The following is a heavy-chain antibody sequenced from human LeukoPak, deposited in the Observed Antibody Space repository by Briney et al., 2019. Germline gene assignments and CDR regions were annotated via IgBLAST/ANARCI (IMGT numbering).Heavy chain of an antibody. J-gene: IGHJ4*02. CDR2: IYHSGST. Sequence: KPSETLSLTCTVSSASITSSPYFWGWIRQSPGKGLEWIGEIYHSGSTNYNPSLKSRVTISVDKSKNQFSLKLSSVTAADTAVYYCARASHDYGDYSHFDYWGQGTLVTVSS. V-gene: IGHV4-39*07. D-gene: IGHD4-17*01. CDR3: ARASHDYGDYSHFDY. CDR1: SASITSSPYF.